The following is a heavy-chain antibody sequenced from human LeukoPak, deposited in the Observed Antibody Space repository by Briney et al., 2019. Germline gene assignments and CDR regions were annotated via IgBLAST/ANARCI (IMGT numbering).Heavy chain of an antibody. CDR2: IYSGGST. V-gene: IGHV3-53*04. J-gene: IGHJ3*02. CDR3: ARAGPYDAFDI. D-gene: IGHD1-14*01. CDR1: GFSVNSNY. Sequence: GGSLRLSCAASGFSVNSNYMSWVRQAPGKGLEGVLVIYSGGSTYYADSVKGRFTISRHISKNPLYLQMNSLRAEDTAVYYCARAGPYDAFDIWGQGTMVTVSS.